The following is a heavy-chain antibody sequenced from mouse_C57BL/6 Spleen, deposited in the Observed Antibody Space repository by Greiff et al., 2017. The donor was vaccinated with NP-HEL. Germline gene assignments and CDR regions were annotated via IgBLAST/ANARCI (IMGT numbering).Heavy chain of an antibody. V-gene: IGHV1-54*01. J-gene: IGHJ4*01. D-gene: IGHD3-2*02. CDR1: GYAFTNYL. CDR3: ARSGYAMDY. CDR2: INPGSGGT. Sequence: VQLQQSGAELVRPGTSVKVSCKASGYAFTNYLIEWVKQRPGQGLEWIGVINPGSGGTNYNEKFKGKATLTADKSSSTAYMQLSSLTSEDSAVYLCARSGYAMDYWGQGTSVTVSS.